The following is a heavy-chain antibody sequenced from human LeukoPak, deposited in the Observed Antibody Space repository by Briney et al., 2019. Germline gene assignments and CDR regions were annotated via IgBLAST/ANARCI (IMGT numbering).Heavy chain of an antibody. CDR1: GITFSNYA. CDR2: ISGSGIRT. CDR3: AKATRVYWYFDL. Sequence: LSGGSLRLSCAASGITFSNYAMNWVRQTPGKGLEWVSAISGSGIRTYYADSVKGRFTISRDSSKNTLYLQMNSLRAEDTAVYYCAKATRVYWYFDLWGRGTLVTVSS. V-gene: IGHV3-23*01. J-gene: IGHJ2*01.